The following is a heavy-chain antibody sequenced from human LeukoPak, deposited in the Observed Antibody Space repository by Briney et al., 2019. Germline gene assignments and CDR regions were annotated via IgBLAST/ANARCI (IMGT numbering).Heavy chain of an antibody. CDR2: INPNSGGT. CDR1: GYTFTGYY. Sequence: ASVKASCKASGYTFTGYYMHWVRQAPGQGLEWMGWINPNSGGTNYAQTFQGRVTMTRDTTISTAYMELSRLRSDDTAVYYCAREIKDSSSWADPYYCYGMDVWGQGSTVTVCS. D-gene: IGHD6-13*01. V-gene: IGHV1-2*02. CDR3: AREIKDSSSWADPYYCYGMDV. J-gene: IGHJ6*02.